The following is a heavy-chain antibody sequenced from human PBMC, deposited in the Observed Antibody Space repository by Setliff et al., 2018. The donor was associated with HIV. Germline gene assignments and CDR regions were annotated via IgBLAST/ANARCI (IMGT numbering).Heavy chain of an antibody. Sequence: ASVKVSCKASGYTFTGYYVYWVRQAPGQGLEWMGRINPNSGGTNYAQKFQGRVTMTRDTSITTAYMALSRLRPDDTAVYYCARTSILHSSSWYVSKNWFDPWGQGTLVTVSS. V-gene: IGHV1-2*06. D-gene: IGHD6-13*01. CDR2: INPNSGGT. J-gene: IGHJ5*02. CDR1: GYTFTGYY. CDR3: ARTSILHSSSWYVSKNWFDP.